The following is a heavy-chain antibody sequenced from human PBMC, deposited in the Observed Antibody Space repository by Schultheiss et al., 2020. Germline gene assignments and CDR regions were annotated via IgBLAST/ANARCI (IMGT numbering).Heavy chain of an antibody. CDR2: IYYSGST. Sequence: SETLSLTCTVSGGSVSSGGYYWSWIRQPPGKGLQWIGYIYYSGSTEYNPSLKSRVTISADTSKNQFSLKLSSVTAVDTAMYYCARDQNCGSIGCYIGAFDIWGQGTMVTVS. CDR1: GGSVSSGGYY. V-gene: IGHV4-61*08. D-gene: IGHD2-2*02. J-gene: IGHJ3*02. CDR3: ARDQNCGSIGCYIGAFDI.